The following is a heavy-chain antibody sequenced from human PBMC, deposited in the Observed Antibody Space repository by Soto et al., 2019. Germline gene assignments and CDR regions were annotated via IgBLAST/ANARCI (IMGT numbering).Heavy chain of an antibody. D-gene: IGHD2-2*03. J-gene: IGHJ5*01. CDR3: ARASYGYCGLGCGYTPYDFDS. V-gene: IGHV4-30-4*01. CDR1: GDSVSSGHQF. Sequence: QVQLQESGPGLMKPSQTLSLTCTVSGDSVSSGHQFWTWIRQPPGKGLEWIGFIHYTGTTYYNPSLRSRVSISVDRSRNRFSLNLKSLTAADTAMYYCARASYGYCGLGCGYTPYDFDSWGQGTLVSVSP. CDR2: IHYTGTT.